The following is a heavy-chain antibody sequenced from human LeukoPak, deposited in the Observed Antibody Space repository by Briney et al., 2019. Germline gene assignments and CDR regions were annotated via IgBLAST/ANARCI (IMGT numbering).Heavy chain of an antibody. Sequence: SETLSLTCTVSGDSINNYYWSWIRQPPGKGLEWIGYIYTSGSTNYNPSLKSRVTISVDTSKNQFSLKLSSVTAADTAVYYCARHPGYCSSTSCSYYYYMNVWGKGTTVTVSS. D-gene: IGHD2-2*01. CDR1: GDSINNYY. CDR2: IYTSGST. J-gene: IGHJ6*03. V-gene: IGHV4-4*09. CDR3: ARHPGYCSSTSCSYYYYMNV.